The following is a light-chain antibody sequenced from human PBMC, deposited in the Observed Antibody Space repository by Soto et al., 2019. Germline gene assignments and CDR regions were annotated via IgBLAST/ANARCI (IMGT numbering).Light chain of an antibody. CDR1: QSVSSSY. CDR3: QQYGSSPLT. Sequence: EIVLTQSPGTLSLSPGERATLSCRASQSVSSSYLAWYQQKPGQAPRLPIYGASSRATVIPDRFSGSGSGTDFTLTISRLEPEDFAVYYCQQYGSSPLTFGGGTKVEIK. V-gene: IGKV3-20*01. CDR2: GAS. J-gene: IGKJ4*01.